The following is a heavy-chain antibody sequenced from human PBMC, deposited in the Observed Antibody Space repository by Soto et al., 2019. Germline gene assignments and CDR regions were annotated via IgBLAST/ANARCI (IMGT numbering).Heavy chain of an antibody. V-gene: IGHV4-30-4*08. Sequence: QKLPHRYTVSGGLLRPSEHFVCRLLLAPGKGLEWIGYIYYSGSTYYNPSLKSRVTISVDTSKNQFSLKLSSVTAADTAVYYCARGGGSYYDILTGPNYYYGMDVWGQGTTVT. D-gene: IGHD3-9*01. CDR1: GGLLRPSEHF. CDR3: ARGGGSYYDILTGPNYYYGMDV. J-gene: IGHJ6*02. CDR2: IYYSGST.